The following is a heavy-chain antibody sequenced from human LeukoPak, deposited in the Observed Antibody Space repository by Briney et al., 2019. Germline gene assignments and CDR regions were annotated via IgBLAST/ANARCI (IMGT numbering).Heavy chain of an antibody. CDR1: GFTVSSNY. CDR3: ARSMSTVASGCFDC. V-gene: IGHV3-66*01. D-gene: IGHD4-23*01. CDR2: IYDGGST. J-gene: IGHJ4*02. Sequence: GGSLRLSCAASGFTVSSNYMSWVRQAPGKGLEWVSVIYDGGSTSYADSVKGRFTISRDNSKNTLYLQMNSLRAEDTALYYCARSMSTVASGCFDCWGQGTLVTVSS.